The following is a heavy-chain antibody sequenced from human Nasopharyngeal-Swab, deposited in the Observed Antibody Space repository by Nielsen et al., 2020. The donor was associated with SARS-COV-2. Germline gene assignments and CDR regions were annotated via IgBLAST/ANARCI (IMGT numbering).Heavy chain of an antibody. Sequence: WIRQPPGKGLEWIGEINHSGSTNYNPSLKSRGSISVDTSNNQFSLKLSSVTAADTAVYYCARGSGSGINNYSSGWYFFDYWGQGALVTVSS. V-gene: IGHV4-34*01. J-gene: IGHJ4*02. D-gene: IGHD6-19*01. CDR2: INHSGST. CDR3: ARGSGSGINNYSSGWYFFDY.